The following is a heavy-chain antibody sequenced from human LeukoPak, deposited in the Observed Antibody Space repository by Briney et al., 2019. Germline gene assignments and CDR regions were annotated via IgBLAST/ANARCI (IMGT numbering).Heavy chain of an antibody. CDR2: INHSGST. Sequence: PSETLSLTCAVYGGSFSGYYWSWIRQPPGKGLEWIGEINHSGSTNYNPSLKSRVTISVDTSKNQFSLKLSSVTAADTAAYYCARSVYCSGGSCPFDYWGQGTLVTVSS. J-gene: IGHJ4*02. CDR3: ARSVYCSGGSCPFDY. D-gene: IGHD2-15*01. V-gene: IGHV4-34*01. CDR1: GGSFSGYY.